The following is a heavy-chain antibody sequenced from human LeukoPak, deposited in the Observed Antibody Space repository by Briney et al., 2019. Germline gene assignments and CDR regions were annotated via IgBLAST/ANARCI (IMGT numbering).Heavy chain of an antibody. CDR3: ARGRTGTTWFDP. J-gene: IGHJ5*02. CDR2: INHSGST. D-gene: IGHD1-7*01. V-gene: IGHV4-34*01. Sequence: SETLSLTCAVYGGSFSGYYWSWIRQPPGKGLEWIGEINHSGSTNYNPSLKSRVTISVDTSKNQFSLKLSSVTAADTAVYYCARGRTGTTWFDPWGQGTLVPVSS. CDR1: GGSFSGYY.